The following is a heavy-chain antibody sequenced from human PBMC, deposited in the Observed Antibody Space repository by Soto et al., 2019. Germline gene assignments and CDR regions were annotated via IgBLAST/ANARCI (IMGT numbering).Heavy chain of an antibody. V-gene: IGHV4-31*03. J-gene: IGHJ5*02. Sequence: NPSETLSLTCTVSGGSISSGVYYWSWIRQHPGKGLEWIGYIYYSGRTYYNPSLHSRVSIAVDTTENQFSLKLTSVTAADTSVYYCARGSFSSSSSWFDPWGRGTLVTVSS. CDR3: ARGSFSSSSSWFDP. CDR1: GGSISSGVYY. CDR2: IYYSGRT. D-gene: IGHD6-6*01.